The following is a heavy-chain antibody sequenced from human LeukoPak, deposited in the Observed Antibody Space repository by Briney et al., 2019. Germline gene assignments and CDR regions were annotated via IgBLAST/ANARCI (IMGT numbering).Heavy chain of an antibody. D-gene: IGHD6-19*01. J-gene: IGHJ4*02. V-gene: IGHV3-74*01. CDR2: INSGGSST. Sequence: GGSLRLSCAASGFIVSSNYMSWVLQAPGKGLVWVSHINSGGSSTSYADSVKGRFTISRDNAKNTLYLQMNSLRAEDTAVYYCARDRYSSAWYEEWGQGTLVTVSS. CDR3: ARDRYSSAWYEE. CDR1: GFIVSSNY.